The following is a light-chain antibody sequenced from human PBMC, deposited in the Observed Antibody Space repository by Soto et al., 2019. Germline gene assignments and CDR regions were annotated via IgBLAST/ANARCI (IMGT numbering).Light chain of an antibody. CDR2: DDT. V-gene: IGLV1-40*01. J-gene: IGLJ2*01. Sequence: QSVLTQPPSVSGAPGQRVTISCTGSSSNVGAGHDAHWYQQFPGTAPKLLIYDDTTRPSGVPDRFSGSKSGTSASLAITGLQAEDEADYYCQSYDSSLSGVVFGGGTKLTVL. CDR3: QSYDSSLSGVV. CDR1: SSNVGAGHD.